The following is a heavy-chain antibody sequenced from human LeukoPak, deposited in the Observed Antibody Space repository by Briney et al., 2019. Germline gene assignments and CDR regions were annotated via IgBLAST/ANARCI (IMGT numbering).Heavy chain of an antibody. D-gene: IGHD4-11*01. CDR3: ARLLSTVTTHYYFDY. CDR2: IYYSGST. J-gene: IGHJ4*02. CDR1: GGSISSSSYY. V-gene: IGHV4-39*01. Sequence: PSETLSLTCTVSGGSISSSSYYWGWLRQPPGKGLEWIGNIYYSGSTYYNPSLKSRVTMSVDTSKNQFSLKLSSVTAADTAVYYCARLLSTVTTHYYFDYWGQGSLVTVSS.